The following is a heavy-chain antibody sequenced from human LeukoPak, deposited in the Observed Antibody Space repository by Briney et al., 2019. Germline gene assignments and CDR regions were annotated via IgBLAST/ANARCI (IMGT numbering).Heavy chain of an antibody. D-gene: IGHD1-7*01. CDR2: INHSGST. V-gene: IGHV4-34*01. Sequence: PSETLSLTCAVYGGSFSGYYWSWIRQPPGKGLEWIGEINHSGSTNYNPSLKSRVTMSVDTSKNQFSLKLSSVTAADTAVYYCARGGITGTTLYWGQGTLVTVSS. CDR1: GGSFSGYY. CDR3: ARGGITGTTLY. J-gene: IGHJ4*02.